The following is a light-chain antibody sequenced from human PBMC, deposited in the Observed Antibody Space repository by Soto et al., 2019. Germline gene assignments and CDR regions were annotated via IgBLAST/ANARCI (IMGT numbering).Light chain of an antibody. CDR2: SDS. Sequence: SYELTQPPSVSVAPGKTARITCGGNNVGSKSVHWYQQKPGQAPVLVIYSDSDRPSAIPERFSGSNSVNTATLTINRVEAGDEADYYCQVWDSGSDHVVFGGGTKLTVL. CDR1: NVGSKS. J-gene: IGLJ3*02. CDR3: QVWDSGSDHVV. V-gene: IGLV3-21*04.